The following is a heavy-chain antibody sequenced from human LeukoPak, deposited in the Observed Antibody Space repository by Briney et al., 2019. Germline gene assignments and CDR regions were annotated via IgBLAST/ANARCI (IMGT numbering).Heavy chain of an antibody. Sequence: SETLSLTCTVSGGSISSSSYYWGWIRQPPGKGLEWIGSIYYSGSTYYNPSLKSRVTISVDTSKNQFSLKLSSVTAADTAVYYCARDRRGLIAAAGTLYYWGQGTLVTVSS. CDR3: ARDRRGLIAAAGTLYY. J-gene: IGHJ4*02. CDR1: GGSISSSSYY. D-gene: IGHD6-13*01. CDR2: IYYSGST. V-gene: IGHV4-39*02.